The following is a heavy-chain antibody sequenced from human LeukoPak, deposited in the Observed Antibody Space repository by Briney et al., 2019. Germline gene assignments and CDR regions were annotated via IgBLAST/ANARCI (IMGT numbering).Heavy chain of an antibody. V-gene: IGHV4-59*08. CDR3: ARVRQQLVWYFDY. CDR1: GGSISSYY. J-gene: IGHJ4*02. Sequence: SETLSLTCTVSGGSISSYYWSWIRQPPGKGLEWIGYIYYSGNTNYNPSLKSRVTISVDTSKNQFSLKLSSVTAADTAVYYCARVRQQLVWYFDYWGQGTLVTVSS. D-gene: IGHD6-13*01. CDR2: IYYSGNT.